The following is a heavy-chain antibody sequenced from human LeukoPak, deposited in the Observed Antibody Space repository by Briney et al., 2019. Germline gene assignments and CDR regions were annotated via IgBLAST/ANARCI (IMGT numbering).Heavy chain of an antibody. CDR1: GGTFSSYA. CDR2: IIPIFGTA. Sequence: ASVKVSCKASGGTFSSYAISWVRQAPGQGLEWMGRIIPIFGTANYAQKFQGRVTITTDESTSTDYMELSSLRSEDTAVYYCARLGDGYNLDYWGQGTLVTVSS. CDR3: ARLGDGYNLDY. J-gene: IGHJ4*02. V-gene: IGHV1-69*05. D-gene: IGHD5-24*01.